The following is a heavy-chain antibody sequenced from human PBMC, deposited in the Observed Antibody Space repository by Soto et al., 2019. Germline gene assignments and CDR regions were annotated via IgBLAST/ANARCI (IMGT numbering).Heavy chain of an antibody. Sequence: ASVKVSCKASGYTFTGYYIHWVRQAPGQRLEWMGWINPYSGATNYAQKFQGRVTMTGVTSISTAYMDLSRLRSDDTAVYYCARDSLKYTSSSSYFYGMDVWGHGTTVTVSS. CDR3: ARDSLKYTSSSSYFYGMDV. D-gene: IGHD6-6*01. CDR1: GYTFTGYY. CDR2: INPYSGAT. V-gene: IGHV1-2*02. J-gene: IGHJ6*02.